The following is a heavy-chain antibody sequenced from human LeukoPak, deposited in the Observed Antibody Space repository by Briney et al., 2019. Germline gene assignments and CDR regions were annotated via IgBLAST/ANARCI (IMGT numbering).Heavy chain of an antibody. J-gene: IGHJ4*02. Sequence: PSETLSLTCTVSGGSISSYYWGWIRQPPGKGLEWIGSIYYSGSTYYNPSLKSRVTISVDTSKNQFSLKLSSVTAADTAVYYCARVSPYYDSSGLTFNFDYWGQGTLVTVSS. CDR2: IYYSGST. V-gene: IGHV4-39*01. D-gene: IGHD3-22*01. CDR1: GGSISSYY. CDR3: ARVSPYYDSSGLTFNFDY.